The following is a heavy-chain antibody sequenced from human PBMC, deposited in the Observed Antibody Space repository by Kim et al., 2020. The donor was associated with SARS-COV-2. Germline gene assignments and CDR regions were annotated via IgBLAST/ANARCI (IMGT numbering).Heavy chain of an antibody. V-gene: IGHV3-7*01. CDR1: GFTFNTYW. CDR3: AIGRYLSG. CDR2: IKADGGEK. Sequence: GGSLRLSCAASGFTFNTYWMNWVRQAPGKGLEWVASIKADGGEKYYADSVRGRFTISRDNAKNSLYLHMNSLRAEDTAMYYCAIGRYLSGWGQGTLVTVSS. D-gene: IGHD1-20*01. J-gene: IGHJ4*02.